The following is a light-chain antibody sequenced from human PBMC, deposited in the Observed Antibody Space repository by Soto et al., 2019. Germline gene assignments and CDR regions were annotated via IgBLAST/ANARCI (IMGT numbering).Light chain of an antibody. Sequence: QMSQSRSTVSASVGDRVTITCRASQTISSWLAWYQQKPGKAPKLLIYDVSTLGSGVPSRFSGSGSGTDFTLTISSLQADDFATYYCQQYNTFWTFGQGTKAAIK. CDR3: QQYNTFWT. CDR1: QTISSW. CDR2: DVS. J-gene: IGKJ1*01. V-gene: IGKV1-5*01.